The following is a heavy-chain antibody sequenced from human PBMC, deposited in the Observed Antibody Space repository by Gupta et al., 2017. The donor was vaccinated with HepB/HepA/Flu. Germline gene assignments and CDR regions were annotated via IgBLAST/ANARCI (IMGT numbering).Heavy chain of an antibody. V-gene: IGHV2-5*02. CDR2: IYWDDDK. D-gene: IGHD6-6*01. Sequence: QITLKESGPTLVKPTQTLTLTCTFSGFSLSTSGVGVGWIRQPPGKALEWLALIYWDDDKRYSPSLKSRLTITKDTPKNQVVLTMTNMDPVDTATYYCAHSKVEWYSRSSWLYYYYGMDVWAQGTTVTVSS. CDR1: GFSLSTSGVG. CDR3: AHSKVEWYSRSSWLYYYYGMDV. J-gene: IGHJ6*02.